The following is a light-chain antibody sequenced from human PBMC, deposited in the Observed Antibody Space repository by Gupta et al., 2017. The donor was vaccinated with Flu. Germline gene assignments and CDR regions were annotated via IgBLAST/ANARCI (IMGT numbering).Light chain of an antibody. J-gene: IGLJ2*01. CDR2: EVT. CDR1: SSDVGSYNL. CDR3: CSYAGSSTLV. Sequence: QSALTQPASVSGSPGPSITISFPGTSSDVGSYNLVSWDPQDPGKAPKLIIHEVTKRPSGVSDRFSGSKSGNTASLTISGLQAEDEADYYCCSYAGSSTLVLGGGTKLTVL. V-gene: IGLV2-23*02.